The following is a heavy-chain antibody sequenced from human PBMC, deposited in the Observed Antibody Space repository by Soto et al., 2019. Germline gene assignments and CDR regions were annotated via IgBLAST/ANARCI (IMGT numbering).Heavy chain of an antibody. CDR3: ARGASAAIRRNWFDP. CDR1: GFTFSSYA. Sequence: GGSLRLSCAASGFTFSSYAMHWVRQAPGKGLEWVAVISYDGSNKYYADSVKGRFTISRDNSKNTLYLQMNSLRAEDTAVYYCARGASAAIRRNWFDPRGQGTLVTVLL. D-gene: IGHD2-2*02. J-gene: IGHJ5*02. V-gene: IGHV3-30-3*01. CDR2: ISYDGSNK.